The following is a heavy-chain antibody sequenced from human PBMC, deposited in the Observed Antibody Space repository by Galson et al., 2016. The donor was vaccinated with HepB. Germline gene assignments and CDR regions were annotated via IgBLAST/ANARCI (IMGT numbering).Heavy chain of an antibody. V-gene: IGHV4-4*02. D-gene: IGHD2-15*01. CDR3: ARDGVVGSLNYHGMDV. Sequence: SETLSLTCVVSGGSISTSNWWTWVRQPPGKGLEWIGEIHHTGSTNYTPSLKSRVTISVDKSKNQFSLTLKSVTAADTAAYYCARDGVVGSLNYHGMDVWGQGTTVTVSS. CDR2: IHHTGST. J-gene: IGHJ6*02. CDR1: GGSISTSNW.